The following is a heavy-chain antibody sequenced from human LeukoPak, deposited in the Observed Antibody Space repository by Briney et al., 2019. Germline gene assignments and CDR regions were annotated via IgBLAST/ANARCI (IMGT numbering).Heavy chain of an antibody. CDR3: VNPGWYYDSSGYSYYYGMDV. V-gene: IGHV3-64D*09. D-gene: IGHD3-22*01. CDR1: GFTFSRYG. Sequence: GGSLRLSCSASGFTFSRYGMHWVRQAPGKGLEYVSAIVSNGDSTYYADTVKGRFTISRDNAKNTLYLQMSSLRPDDTAVYYCVNPGWYYDSSGYSYYYGMDVWGQGTTVTVSS. J-gene: IGHJ6*02. CDR2: IVSNGDST.